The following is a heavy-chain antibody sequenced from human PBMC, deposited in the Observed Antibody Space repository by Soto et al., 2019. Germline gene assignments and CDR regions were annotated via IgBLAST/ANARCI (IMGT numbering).Heavy chain of an antibody. D-gene: IGHD2-2*02. J-gene: IGHJ6*02. CDR2: IDPSDSYT. V-gene: IGHV5-10-1*01. CDR3: ATASWDIVVVPAAIIEGYYYYGMDV. CDR1: GYSFTSYW. Sequence: LGESLKISCKGSGYSFTSYWIGWVRQMPGKGLEWMGRIDPSDSYTNYSPSFQGHVTISTDKSISTAYLQWSSLKASDTAMYYCATASWDIVVVPAAIIEGYYYYGMDVWGQGTTVTVSS.